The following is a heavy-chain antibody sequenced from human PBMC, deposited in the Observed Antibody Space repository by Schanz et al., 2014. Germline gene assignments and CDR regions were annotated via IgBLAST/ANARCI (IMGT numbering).Heavy chain of an antibody. Sequence: QLQLVQSGAEVKKPGSSVKVSCKLSGGTFSSYTISWMRQAPGQGLEWMGKIIPVLNIATYAQRFQGRVSITADKSSDTAYMELSSLKSEDTAVYYCARGPLGTSPWGQGTLVTVSS. CDR1: GGTFSSYT. CDR2: IIPVLNIA. V-gene: IGHV1-69*02. CDR3: ARGPLGTSP. D-gene: IGHD5-12*01. J-gene: IGHJ5*02.